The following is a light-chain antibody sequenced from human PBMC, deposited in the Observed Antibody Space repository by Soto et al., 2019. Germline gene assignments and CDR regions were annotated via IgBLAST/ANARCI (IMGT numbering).Light chain of an antibody. J-gene: IGLJ1*01. V-gene: IGLV2-14*01. Sequence: QSVLTQPASVSGSPGQSITISCTGTSSDVGGYNYVSRYQQHPGKAPKLMIYDVSNRPSGVSNRFSGSKSGNTASLTISGLQAEDEADYYCSSYTNSTTRVFGTGTKVTVL. CDR2: DVS. CDR1: SSDVGGYNY. CDR3: SSYTNSTTRV.